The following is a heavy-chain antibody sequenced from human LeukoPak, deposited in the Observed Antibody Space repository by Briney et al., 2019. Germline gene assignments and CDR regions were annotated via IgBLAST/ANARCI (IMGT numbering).Heavy chain of an antibody. CDR2: INSDGSST. J-gene: IGHJ6*02. Sequence: PGGSLRLSCAASGFTFSSYWMHWVRQAPGKGLVWVSRINSDGSSTSYVDSVKGRFTISRDNAKHTLYLQMNSLRAEDTAVYYCARFCSGGSCYSGYYYYGMDVWGQGTTVTVSS. V-gene: IGHV3-74*01. CDR1: GFTFSSYW. CDR3: ARFCSGGSCYSGYYYYGMDV. D-gene: IGHD2-15*01.